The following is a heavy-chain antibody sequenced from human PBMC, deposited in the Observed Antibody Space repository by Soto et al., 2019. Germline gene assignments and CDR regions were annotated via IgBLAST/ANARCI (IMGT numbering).Heavy chain of an antibody. CDR3: AKCNVLVTTSGGWCNWFDP. Sequence: ELQLLESGGGLVQPGGSLRLSCTASEFTFANFAMSWVRQAPGKGLEWVSGISADGGGTYYAGPVKGRFTISRDNSKKTMYFQLNSLRDEDTAVYYCAKCNVLVTTSGGWCNWFDPWGQGTPVTVSS. D-gene: IGHD2-21*02. CDR1: EFTFANFA. V-gene: IGHV3-23*01. J-gene: IGHJ5*02. CDR2: ISADGGGT.